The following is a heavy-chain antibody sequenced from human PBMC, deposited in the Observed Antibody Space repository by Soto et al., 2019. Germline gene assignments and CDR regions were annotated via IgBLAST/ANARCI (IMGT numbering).Heavy chain of an antibody. CDR3: ASGRVAAASWFFDL. V-gene: IGHV4-4*02. CDR1: GVTISSSNW. CDR2: IYHSGST. Sequence: SSETLSLTCAVSGVTISSSNWWSWVRQPPGKGLEWIGEIYHSGSTNYNPSLKSRVTISVDKSKNQFSLKLSSVTAADTAVYYCASGRVAAASWFFDLLGRGTLVTVSS. J-gene: IGHJ2*01. D-gene: IGHD6-13*01.